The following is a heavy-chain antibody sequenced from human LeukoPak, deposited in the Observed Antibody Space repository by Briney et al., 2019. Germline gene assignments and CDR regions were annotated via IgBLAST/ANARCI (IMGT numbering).Heavy chain of an antibody. D-gene: IGHD5-12*01. CDR2: INHSGST. CDR1: GGSLSGYY. Sequence: SETLSLTCAVYGGSLSGYYWSWIRQPPGKGLEWIGEINHSGSTNYNPSLKSRVTISVDTSKNQFSLKLSSVTAADTAVYYCARGVVGDNPQIVAMAYYYFDYWGQGTLVTVSS. CDR3: ARGVVGDNPQIVAMAYYYFDY. V-gene: IGHV4-34*01. J-gene: IGHJ4*02.